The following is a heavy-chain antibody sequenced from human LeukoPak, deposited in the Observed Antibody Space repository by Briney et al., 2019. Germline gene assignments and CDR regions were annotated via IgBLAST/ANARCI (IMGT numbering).Heavy chain of an antibody. CDR3: ARDPLIGIVDAFDI. CDR2: INHSGST. V-gene: IGHV4-34*01. CDR1: GGSFSGYY. D-gene: IGHD3-10*01. J-gene: IGHJ3*02. Sequence: SETLSLTCAVYGGSFSGYYWSWIRQPPGKGLEWIGEINHSGSTNYNPSLKSRDTISVDTSKNQFSLKLSSVTAADTAVYYCARDPLIGIVDAFDIWGQGTMVTVSS.